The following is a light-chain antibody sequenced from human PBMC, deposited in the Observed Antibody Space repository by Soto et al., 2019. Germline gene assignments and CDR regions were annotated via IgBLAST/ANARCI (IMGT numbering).Light chain of an antibody. Sequence: QSALTQPPSASGSPGQSVTISCTGTSSEVGGYNFVSWYQQHPGKAPKLLIYEVSKRPSGVPDRFSGSKSDNTSSLTVSGLQAEDEADYYCSSFAGGNNLLFGGGTKLTVL. V-gene: IGLV2-8*01. CDR3: SSFAGGNNLL. CDR1: SSEVGGYNF. J-gene: IGLJ2*01. CDR2: EVS.